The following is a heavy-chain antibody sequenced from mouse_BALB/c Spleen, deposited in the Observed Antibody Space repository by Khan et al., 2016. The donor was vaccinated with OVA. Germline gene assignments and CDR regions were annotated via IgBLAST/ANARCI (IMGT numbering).Heavy chain of an antibody. CDR1: GYTFTNAG. CDR2: INTHSGVP. Sequence: QIQLVQSGPELKRPGETVRISCKASGYTFTNAGMQWVQKMPGKGLKWIGWINTHSGVPKYAEAFKGRFAFSLDTSATTAYLQITNLKNEDTATYFGARGGAASYKNDGGAMDYWGQGTSVTVSS. J-gene: IGHJ4*01. V-gene: IGHV9-4*02. D-gene: IGHD2-12*01. CDR3: ARGGAASYKNDGGAMDY.